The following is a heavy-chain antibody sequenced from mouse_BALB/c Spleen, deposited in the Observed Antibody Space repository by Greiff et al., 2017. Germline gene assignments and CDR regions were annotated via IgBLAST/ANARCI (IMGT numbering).Heavy chain of an antibody. D-gene: IGHD2-1*01. J-gene: IGHJ4*01. CDR1: GYSITSGYY. Sequence: EVQLQQSGPGLVKPSQSLSLTCSVTGYSITSGYYWNWIRQFPGNKLEWMGYISYDGSNNYNPSLKNRISITRDTSKNQFFLKLNSVTTEDTATYYCARRRGNYNYAMDYWGQGTSVTVSS. CDR3: ARRRGNYNYAMDY. CDR2: ISYDGSN. V-gene: IGHV3-6*02.